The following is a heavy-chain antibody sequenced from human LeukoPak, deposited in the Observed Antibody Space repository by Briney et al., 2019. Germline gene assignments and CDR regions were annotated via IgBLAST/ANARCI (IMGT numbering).Heavy chain of an antibody. J-gene: IGHJ4*02. V-gene: IGHV1-18*04. CDR3: AREGCSGGSCYPFDY. D-gene: IGHD2-15*01. CDR2: ISAYNGNT. CDR1: GYTFTGYY. Sequence: ASVKVSCKASGYTFTGYYMHWVRQAPGQGLEWMGWISAYNGNTNYAQKLQGRATMTTDTSTSTAYMELRSLRSDDTAVYYCAREGCSGGSCYPFDYWGQGTLVTVSS.